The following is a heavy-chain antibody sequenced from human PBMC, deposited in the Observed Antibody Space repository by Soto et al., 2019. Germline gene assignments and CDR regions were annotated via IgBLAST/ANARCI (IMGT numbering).Heavy chain of an antibody. V-gene: IGHV4-59*01. J-gene: IGHJ5*02. D-gene: IGHD6-13*01. CDR3: ARVRVAANWFDP. CDR1: GGSISSYY. Sequence: KPSETLSLTCTVSGGSISSYYWSWIRQPPGKGLEWIGYIYYSGSTNYNPSLKSRVTISVDTSKNQFSLKLSSVTAADTAVYYCARVRVAANWFDPWGQGTLVTVSS. CDR2: IYYSGST.